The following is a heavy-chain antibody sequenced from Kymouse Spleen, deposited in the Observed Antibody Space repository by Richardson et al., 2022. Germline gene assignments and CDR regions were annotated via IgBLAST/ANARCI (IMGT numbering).Heavy chain of an antibody. D-gene: IGHD2-2*02. V-gene: IGHV4-34*01. CDR2: INHSGST. CDR1: GGSFSGYY. J-gene: IGHJ5*02. CDR3: ASRYCSSTSCYAGRGWFDP. Sequence: QVQLQQWGAGLLKPSETLSLTCAVYGGSFSGYYWSWIRQPPGKGLEWIGEINHSGSTNYNPSLKSRVTISVDTSKNQFSLKLSSVTAADTAVYYCASRYCSSTSCYAGRGWFDPWGQGTLVTVSS.